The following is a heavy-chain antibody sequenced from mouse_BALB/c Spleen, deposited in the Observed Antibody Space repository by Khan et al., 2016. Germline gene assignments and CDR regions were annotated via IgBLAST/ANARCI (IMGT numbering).Heavy chain of an antibody. J-gene: IGHJ3*01. V-gene: IGHV4-1*02. CDR1: GFDFRRYW. CDR2: INPDSRTI. Sequence: EVKLLESGGGLVQPGVSLKLSCAASGFDFRRYWMSWVRQAPGKGLEWIGEINPDSRTINYTPSLKDKFTISRDNAKNTLYLQMSKVRSEDTALYYCARAGYYGYLAYWGQGTLVSVSA. CDR3: ARAGYYGYLAY. D-gene: IGHD1-1*01.